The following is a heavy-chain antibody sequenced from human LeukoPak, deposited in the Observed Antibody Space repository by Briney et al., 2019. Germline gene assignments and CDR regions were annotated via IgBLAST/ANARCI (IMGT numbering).Heavy chain of an antibody. CDR2: ISGSGGST. V-gene: IGHV3-23*01. Sequence: GGSLRLSCAASGFTFSSYAMSWVRQAPGKGLEWVSAISGSGGSTYYADSVKGRFTISRDNSKNTLYLQMNSLRAEDTAVYYCAKRSYYDISTGYFHFDYWGQGTLVTVSS. D-gene: IGHD3-9*01. CDR3: AKRSYYDISTGYFHFDY. CDR1: GFTFSSYA. J-gene: IGHJ4*02.